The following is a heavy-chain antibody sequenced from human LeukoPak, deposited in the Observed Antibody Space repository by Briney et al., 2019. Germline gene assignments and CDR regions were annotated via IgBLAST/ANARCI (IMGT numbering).Heavy chain of an antibody. Sequence: SVKVSCKASGYTFTSYTISWVRQAPGQGLEWMGGMLPIFGTANYAQKFQGRVTITADESSNTASLDLSSLTSEDTAVYYCATDPNPYSSTSGYFDFWGQGTLVTVSS. J-gene: IGHJ4*02. V-gene: IGHV1-69*13. CDR1: GYTFTSYT. CDR2: MLPIFGTA. CDR3: ATDPNPYSSTSGYFDF. D-gene: IGHD6-13*01.